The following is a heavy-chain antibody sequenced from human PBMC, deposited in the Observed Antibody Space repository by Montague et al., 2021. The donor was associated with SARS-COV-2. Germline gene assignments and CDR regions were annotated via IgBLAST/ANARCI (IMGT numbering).Heavy chain of an antibody. J-gene: IGHJ4*02. Sequence: SLRLSCAASEFTFSSYAMSWVRQAPGKGLEWVSAISGSGGRTYYADSVKGRFTLSRDNSKNTLYLQMNSLRAEDTAVYYCAKAALGSSSYFDYWGQGTLGTVSS. D-gene: IGHD6-13*01. CDR3: AKAALGSSSYFDY. CDR2: ISGSGGRT. CDR1: EFTFSSYA. V-gene: IGHV3-23*01.